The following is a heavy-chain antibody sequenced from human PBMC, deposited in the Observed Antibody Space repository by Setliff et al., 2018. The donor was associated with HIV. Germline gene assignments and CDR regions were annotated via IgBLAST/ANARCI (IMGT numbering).Heavy chain of an antibody. J-gene: IGHJ4*02. CDR1: GDSISTLNF. Sequence: SETPSLTCTVSGDSISTLNFWSWIRQPPGKGLEWIGNIYHSGSTSYNPALKSRVTISVDTSKNQFSLKLTSVTAADTAIYYCARWPGRAPDYWGQGTLVTVSS. CDR2: IYHSGST. V-gene: IGHV4-38-2*02. CDR3: ARWPGRAPDY. D-gene: IGHD3-10*01.